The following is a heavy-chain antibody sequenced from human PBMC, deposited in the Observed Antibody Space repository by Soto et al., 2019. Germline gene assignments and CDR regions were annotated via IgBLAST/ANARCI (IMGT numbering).Heavy chain of an antibody. CDR2: ISGSGGST. V-gene: IGHV3-23*01. Sequence: EVQLLESGGNLAQPGGSLRLSCAASGFSFSTYAMSWVRQAPGEGLEWVSAISGSGGSTYYADSVKVRFTISRDNSKSTLYLQMNSLRADDTAVYYCAKGVNYYDSSGYYSYYYNGMDVWGQGTTVTVSS. J-gene: IGHJ6*02. D-gene: IGHD3-22*01. CDR1: GFSFSTYA. CDR3: AKGVNYYDSSGYYSYYYNGMDV.